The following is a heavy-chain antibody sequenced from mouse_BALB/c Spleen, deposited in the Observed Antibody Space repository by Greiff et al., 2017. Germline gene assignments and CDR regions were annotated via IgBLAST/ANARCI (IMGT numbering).Heavy chain of an antibody. CDR2: ISYSGST. CDR1: GDSITSGY. D-gene: IGHD2-4*01. Sequence: VQLQQSGPSLVKPSQTLSLTCSVTGDSITSGYWNWIRKFPGNKLEYMGYISYSGSTYYNPSLKSRISITRDTSKNQYYLQLNSVTTEDTATYYCARGATMITDYFDYWGQGTTLTVSS. CDR3: ARGATMITDYFDY. V-gene: IGHV3-8*02. J-gene: IGHJ2*01.